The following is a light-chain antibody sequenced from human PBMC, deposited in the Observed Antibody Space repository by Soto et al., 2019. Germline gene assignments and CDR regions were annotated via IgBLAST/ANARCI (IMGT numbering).Light chain of an antibody. CDR1: QSVGNY. Sequence: EIVLTQSPATLSLSPGERATLSCRASQSVGNYLAWYQQKPGQAPRLLIYDASNRATGIPARFSGSGSGTDFTLTISILEPEDFAVYYCQQRSNWPPLFTFGPGTTVDIK. V-gene: IGKV3-11*01. CDR2: DAS. J-gene: IGKJ3*01. CDR3: QQRSNWPPLFT.